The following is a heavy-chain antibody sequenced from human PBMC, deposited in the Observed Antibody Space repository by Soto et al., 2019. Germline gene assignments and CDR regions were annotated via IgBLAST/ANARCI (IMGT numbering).Heavy chain of an antibody. CDR3: ARPNYYYYDMDV. Sequence: GESLNISCKGSGYKFSSYCIAWVRQMPGKGLEWMGTIYPGDSDTRYSPSFQGQVTISADKSISTAYLQWSSLKASDTAMYYCARPNYYYYDMDVWGQGTTVTVSS. J-gene: IGHJ6*02. CDR1: GYKFSSYC. V-gene: IGHV5-51*01. CDR2: IYPGDSDT.